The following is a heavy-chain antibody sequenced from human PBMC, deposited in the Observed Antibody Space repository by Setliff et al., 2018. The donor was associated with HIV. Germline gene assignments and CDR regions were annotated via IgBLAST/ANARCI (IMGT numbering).Heavy chain of an antibody. CDR2: ISGSGGST. J-gene: IGHJ4*02. CDR1: GFTFSSYA. V-gene: IGHV3-23*01. Sequence: TGGSLRLSCAASGFTFSSYAMSWVRQAPGKGLEWVSAISGSGGSTYYADSVKGRFTISRGNSKNTLYLQMNSLRAEDTAVYYCAKVSSSGYYFDYWGQGTLVTVSS. CDR3: AKVSSSGYYFDY. D-gene: IGHD3-22*01.